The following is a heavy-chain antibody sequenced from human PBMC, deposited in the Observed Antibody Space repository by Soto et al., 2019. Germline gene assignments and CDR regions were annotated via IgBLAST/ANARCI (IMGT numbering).Heavy chain of an antibody. CDR3: TGDDFWSGYQY. V-gene: IGHV3-73*01. D-gene: IGHD3-3*01. CDR2: IRSKANSYAT. J-gene: IGHJ4*02. CDR1: GFTFSGSA. Sequence: GGSLRLSCAASGFTFSGSAMHWVRQASGKGLEWVGRIRSKANSYATAYAASVKGRFTISRDDSKNTAYLQMNSLKTEDTAVYYCTGDDFWSGYQYWGQGTLVTVS.